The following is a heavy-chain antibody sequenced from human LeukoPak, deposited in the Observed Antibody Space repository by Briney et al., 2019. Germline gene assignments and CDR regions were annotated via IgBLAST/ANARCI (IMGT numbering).Heavy chain of an antibody. D-gene: IGHD3-3*01. CDR2: ISSSGSSI. V-gene: IGHV3-11*01. CDR3: ARSLRFLEWLKNFDY. Sequence: PGGSLRLSCAASGFTFSDYYMSWLRQAPGKGLEWISYISSSGSSIYYADSVKGRFTISRDNAKNSLYLQMNSLRAEDTAVYYCARSLRFLEWLKNFDYWGQGTLVTVSS. CDR1: GFTFSDYY. J-gene: IGHJ4*02.